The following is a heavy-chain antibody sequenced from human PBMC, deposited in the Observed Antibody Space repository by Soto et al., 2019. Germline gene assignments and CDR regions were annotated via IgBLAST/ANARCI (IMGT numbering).Heavy chain of an antibody. J-gene: IGHJ5*02. CDR1: GGTFSSYA. CDR3: ARDFRSCRGISGGGFDP. V-gene: IGHV1-69*12. CDR2: ITPIFGTA. D-gene: IGHD3-16*01. Sequence: QVQLVQSGAEVTKPGSSVKVSCKASGGTFSSYAINWVRQATGQGLEWLGVITPIFGTANYAQTFQCRGTVTEDESTSTAYMELSGLRYEDTAVYYCARDFRSCRGISGGGFDPWGQGTLVTVSS.